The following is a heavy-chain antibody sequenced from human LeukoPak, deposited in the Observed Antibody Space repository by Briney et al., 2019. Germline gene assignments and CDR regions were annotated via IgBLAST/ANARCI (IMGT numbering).Heavy chain of an antibody. CDR3: AKDPPQPRSSWFDY. Sequence: PGRSLRLSCAASGFTFSSYAMHWVRQAPGKGLEWVAVISYDGSNKYYADSVKGRFTISRDNSKNTLYLQMNSLRAEDTAVYYCAKDPPQPRSSWFDYWGQGTLVTVSS. V-gene: IGHV3-30-3*01. CDR2: ISYDGSNK. D-gene: IGHD6-13*01. J-gene: IGHJ4*02. CDR1: GFTFSSYA.